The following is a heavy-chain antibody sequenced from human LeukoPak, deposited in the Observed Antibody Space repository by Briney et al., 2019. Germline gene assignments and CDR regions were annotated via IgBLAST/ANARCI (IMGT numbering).Heavy chain of an antibody. J-gene: IGHJ4*02. CDR3: ARESGSGSQIDY. Sequence: GGSLRLSCAASGFTFISYWMHWVRQAPGKGLVWVSRINSDGRSTSYADSVKGRFTISRDNAKNTLYLQMNSLRAEDTAVYYCARESGSGSQIDYWGQGTLVTVSS. CDR1: GFTFISYW. V-gene: IGHV3-74*01. CDR2: INSDGRST. D-gene: IGHD3-10*01.